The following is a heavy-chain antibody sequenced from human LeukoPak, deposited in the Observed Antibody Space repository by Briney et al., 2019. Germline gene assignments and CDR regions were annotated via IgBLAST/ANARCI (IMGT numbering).Heavy chain of an antibody. CDR1: GFTFSSYS. D-gene: IGHD2-15*01. Sequence: GGSLRLSCAASGFTFSSYSMNWVRQAPGKGLEWVSSISSSSSYIYYADSVKGRFTISRDNAKNSLYLQMNSLRAEDTAVYYCARSNTILSPFDYWGQGTLVTVSS. V-gene: IGHV3-21*01. CDR2: ISSSSSYI. CDR3: ARSNTILSPFDY. J-gene: IGHJ4*02.